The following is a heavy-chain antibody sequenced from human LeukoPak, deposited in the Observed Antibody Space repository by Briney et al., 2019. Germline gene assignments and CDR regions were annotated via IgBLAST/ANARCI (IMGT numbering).Heavy chain of an antibody. CDR3: ARDLSPVVRASPMGY. CDR2: IWYDGTNK. Sequence: GGSLRLSCAASGFTFSSFGMHWVRQAPGKGLEWVAVIWYDGTNKYYADSVKGRSTISRDNSKNTLYLQMNSLRAEDTAVYYCARDLSPVVRASPMGYWGQGTLVTVSS. D-gene: IGHD3-10*01. CDR1: GFTFSSFG. V-gene: IGHV3-33*01. J-gene: IGHJ4*02.